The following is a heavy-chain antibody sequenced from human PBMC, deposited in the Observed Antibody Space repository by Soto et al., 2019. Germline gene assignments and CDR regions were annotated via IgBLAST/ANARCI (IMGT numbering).Heavy chain of an antibody. D-gene: IGHD2-15*01. Sequence: ASVKVSCKASGYTFTSYAMHWVRQAPGQRLEWMGWINAGNGNTNYAQKFQGRVTITADESTSTAYMELSSLRSEDTAVYYCARTEVAATGDYYYGMDVWGQGTTVTVSS. CDR3: ARTEVAATGDYYYGMDV. CDR2: INAGNGNT. V-gene: IGHV1-3*01. J-gene: IGHJ6*02. CDR1: GYTFTSYA.